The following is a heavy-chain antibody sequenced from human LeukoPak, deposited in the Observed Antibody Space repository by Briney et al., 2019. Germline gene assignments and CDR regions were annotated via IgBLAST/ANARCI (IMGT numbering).Heavy chain of an antibody. D-gene: IGHD2-21*01. CDR2: INHIGIT. CDR1: GGSFSGYY. V-gene: IGHV4-34*01. J-gene: IGHJ4*02. CDR3: ARHRCSSCSLEY. Sequence: PSETLSLTCAVYGGSFSGYYWSWIRQPPGKGLEWIGEINHIGITNYNPFLKSRLTMSVDTSKSQISLRLNSVTAADTSVYYCARHRCSSCSLEYWGQGTLVTVSS.